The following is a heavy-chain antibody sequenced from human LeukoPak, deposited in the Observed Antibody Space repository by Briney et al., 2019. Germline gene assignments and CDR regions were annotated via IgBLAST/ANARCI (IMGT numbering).Heavy chain of an antibody. CDR2: ISGSGGST. CDR3: AKARGGSSSGPYGDAFDI. V-gene: IGHV3-23*01. CDR1: GFTFSSYA. D-gene: IGHD6-19*01. Sequence: PGRSLRLSCAASGFTFSSYAMSWVRQAPGKGLEWVSAISGSGGSTYYADSVKGRFTISRDNSKNTLYLQMNSLRAEDTAVYYCAKARGGSSSGPYGDAFDIWGQGTMVTVSS. J-gene: IGHJ3*02.